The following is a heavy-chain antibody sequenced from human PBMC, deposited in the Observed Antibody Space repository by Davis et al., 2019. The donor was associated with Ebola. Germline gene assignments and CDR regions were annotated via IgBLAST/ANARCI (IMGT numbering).Heavy chain of an antibody. Sequence: ASVTVSCKASGYTFTDYNIHWMRQAPGQGLEWLGRVILMSGATNYAQKFQGRVTMTRDTSISTVYMELSSLRYDDTADYYCARGHNYAHEYWGQGTLVTVSS. D-gene: IGHD4-11*01. CDR1: GYTFTDYN. CDR2: VILMSGAT. CDR3: ARGHNYAHEY. V-gene: IGHV1-2*06. J-gene: IGHJ4*02.